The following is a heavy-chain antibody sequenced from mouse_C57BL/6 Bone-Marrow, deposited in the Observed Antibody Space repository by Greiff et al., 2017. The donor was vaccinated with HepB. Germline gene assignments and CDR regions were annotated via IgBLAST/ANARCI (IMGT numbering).Heavy chain of an antibody. D-gene: IGHD2-3*01. J-gene: IGHJ2*01. Sequence: VQLQQSGAELVRPGTSVKMSCKASGYTFTNYWIGWAKQRPGHGLEWIGDIYPGGGYTNYNEKFKGKATLTADKSSSTAYMQFSSLPSEDSAIYYCARCDGYYLDYWGQGTTLTVSS. CDR2: IYPGGGYT. CDR3: ARCDGYYLDY. CDR1: GYTFTNYW. V-gene: IGHV1-63*01.